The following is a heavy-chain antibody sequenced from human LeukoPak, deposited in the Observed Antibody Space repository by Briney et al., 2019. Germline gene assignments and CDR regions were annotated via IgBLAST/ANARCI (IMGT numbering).Heavy chain of an antibody. CDR1: GFTFSTYN. CDR2: ISSGSNYI. J-gene: IGHJ4*02. V-gene: IGHV3-21*01. Sequence: PGGSLRLSCAASGFTFSTYNMNWVRQAPGKGLERVSSISSGSNYIYYADSVKGRFTISRDNAKSSLYLQMNSLRAEDTAVYYCAGEMEWAPQWGQGTLVTVSS. CDR3: AGEMEWAPQ. D-gene: IGHD3-3*01.